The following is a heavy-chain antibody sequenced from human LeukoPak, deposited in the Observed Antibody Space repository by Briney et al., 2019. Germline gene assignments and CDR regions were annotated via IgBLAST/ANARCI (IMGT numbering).Heavy chain of an antibody. Sequence: GSLRLSCAASGFTFSSYAMHWVRQAPGKGLEWVAVIAYDGSNKFYADSVKGRFTISRDNSKNTMYLQMDSLRDEDTAVYYCARDSGRLTQYYFEYWGQGTLVTVSS. CDR2: IAYDGSNK. CDR1: GFTFSSYA. CDR3: ARDSGRLTQYYFEY. V-gene: IGHV3-30-3*01. D-gene: IGHD5-24*01. J-gene: IGHJ4*02.